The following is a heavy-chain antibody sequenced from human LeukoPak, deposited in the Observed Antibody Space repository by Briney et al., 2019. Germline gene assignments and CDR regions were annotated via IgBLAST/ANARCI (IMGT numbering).Heavy chain of an antibody. Sequence: ASVKVPCKASGGTFSSYAISWVRQAPGQGLEWMGGIIPIFGTANYAQKFQGRVTITADESTSTAYMELSSLRSEDTAVYYCARDIWSIAAAGRGGFDPWGQGTLVTVSS. J-gene: IGHJ5*02. V-gene: IGHV1-69*13. CDR3: ARDIWSIAAAGRGGFDP. D-gene: IGHD6-13*01. CDR1: GGTFSSYA. CDR2: IIPIFGTA.